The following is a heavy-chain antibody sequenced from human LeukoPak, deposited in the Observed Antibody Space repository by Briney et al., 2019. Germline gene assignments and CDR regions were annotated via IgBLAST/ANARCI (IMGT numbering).Heavy chain of an antibody. J-gene: IGHJ4*02. CDR1: GYTFTSYG. V-gene: IGHV1-18*01. D-gene: IGHD3-22*01. CDR3: ARDRGYYYDSSAHDY. CDR2: ISAYNGNT. Sequence: ASVKVSCKASGYTFTSYGISWVRQAPGQGLEWMGWISAYNGNTNYAQKLQGRVTMTTDTSTSTAYMELRNLRSDDTAVYYCARDRGYYYDSSAHDYWGQGTLVTVSS.